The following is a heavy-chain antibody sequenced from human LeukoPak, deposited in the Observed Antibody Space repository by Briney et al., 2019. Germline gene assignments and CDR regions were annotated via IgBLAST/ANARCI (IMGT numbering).Heavy chain of an antibody. J-gene: IGHJ6*02. CDR2: IIPICGTA. Sequence: SVQVSCKASRGTFSSYAISWVRQAAGQGLEWMGGIIPICGTANYAQKFQGRVTITAEESTNTPYMELSSLRSEDTAVYYCARGRWDIVVVPAAIRGGEAAAFYGMDVWGQGTTVTVSS. V-gene: IGHV1-69*01. D-gene: IGHD2-2*01. CDR3: ARGRWDIVVVPAAIRGGEAAAFYGMDV. CDR1: RGTFSSYA.